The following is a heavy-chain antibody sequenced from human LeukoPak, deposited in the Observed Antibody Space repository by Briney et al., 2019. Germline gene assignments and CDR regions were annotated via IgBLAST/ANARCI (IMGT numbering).Heavy chain of an antibody. Sequence: GRCLSPSCAQTGCTICTQRMHRFRLGLGQGPVGVAFIRYDGSNKYYADSVKGRFTISRDNSKYTLYLQMNSLGAEDTAVYYCANDGYGDYVIDYWGQGTLVTVSS. J-gene: IGHJ4*02. V-gene: IGHV3-30*02. CDR2: IRYDGSNK. CDR3: ANDGYGDYVIDY. CDR1: GCTICTQR. D-gene: IGHD4-17*01.